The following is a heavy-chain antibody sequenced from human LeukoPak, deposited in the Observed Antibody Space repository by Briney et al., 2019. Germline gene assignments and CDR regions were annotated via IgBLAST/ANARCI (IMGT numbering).Heavy chain of an antibody. CDR1: GGSFSGYY. V-gene: IGHV4-34*01. CDR2: INHSGST. J-gene: IGHJ4*02. D-gene: IGHD6-13*01. CDR3: ARGGFIAAAGFDY. Sequence: PSETLSLTCAVYGGSFSGYYWSWIRQPPGKGLEWIGEINHSGSTNYNPSLKSRVTIPVDTSKNQFSLKLSSVTAADTAVYYCARGGFIAAAGFDYWGQGTLVTVSS.